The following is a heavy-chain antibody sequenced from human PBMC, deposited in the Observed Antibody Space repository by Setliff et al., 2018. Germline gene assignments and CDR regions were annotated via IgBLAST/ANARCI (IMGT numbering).Heavy chain of an antibody. CDR2: IIPIFGTA. D-gene: IGHD3-22*01. J-gene: IGHJ5*02. V-gene: IGHV1-69*13. Sequence: SVKVSCKASGGTFSSYAISWARQAPGQGLEWMGGIIPIFGTANYAQKFQGRVTITADESTSTAYMELSSLRSEDTAVYYCARDSPASTSGYHNWFDPWGQGTLVTVSS. CDR3: ARDSPASTSGYHNWFDP. CDR1: GGTFSSYA.